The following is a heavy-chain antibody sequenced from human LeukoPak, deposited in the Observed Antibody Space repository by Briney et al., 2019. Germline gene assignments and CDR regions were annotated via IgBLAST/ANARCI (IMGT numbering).Heavy chain of an antibody. CDR3: AKDLPERSPFDY. D-gene: IGHD1-14*01. Sequence: GGSLRLSCAASGFTFSSYSMNWVRQAPEKGLEWVSSISSSSSYIYYADSVKGRFTISRDNSKNTLYLQMNSLRAEDTAVYYCAKDLPERSPFDYWGQGTLVTVSS. J-gene: IGHJ4*02. CDR1: GFTFSSYS. CDR2: ISSSSSYI. V-gene: IGHV3-21*01.